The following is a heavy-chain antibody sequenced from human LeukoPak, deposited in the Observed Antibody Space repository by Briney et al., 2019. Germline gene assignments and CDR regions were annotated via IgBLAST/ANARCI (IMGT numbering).Heavy chain of an antibody. J-gene: IGHJ4*02. D-gene: IGHD2-2*01. Sequence: ASVKVSCKASGYTFTGYYMHWVRQAPGHGLEWMGRINPNSGGTNYAQKFQGRVTMTRDTSISTAYMELSRLRSDDTAVYYCARVVVTAAMPGYYFDYWGQGTLVTVSS. CDR3: ARVVVTAAMPGYYFDY. V-gene: IGHV1-2*06. CDR1: GYTFTGYY. CDR2: INPNSGGT.